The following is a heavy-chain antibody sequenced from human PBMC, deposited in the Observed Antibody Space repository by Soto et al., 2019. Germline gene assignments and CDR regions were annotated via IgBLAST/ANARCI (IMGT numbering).Heavy chain of an antibody. CDR2: IFYSGST. Sequence: SETLSFTCTVSGGSVSSYYWGWSRQPPGNGLEWIGYIFYSGSTSYNPSLKSRVTISVETSKNQFSLKLSSVTAADTAVYYCARHGGITMVRGVLAAFDIWGQWTMVTVSS. CDR1: GGSVSSYY. D-gene: IGHD3-10*01. J-gene: IGHJ3*02. CDR3: ARHGGITMVRGVLAAFDI. V-gene: IGHV4-59*08.